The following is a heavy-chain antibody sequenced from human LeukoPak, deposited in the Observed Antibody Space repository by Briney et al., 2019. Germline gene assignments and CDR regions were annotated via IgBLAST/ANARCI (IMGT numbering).Heavy chain of an antibody. CDR2: INPSGGST. V-gene: IGHV1-46*01. J-gene: IGHJ4*02. CDR1: GYTFTSYY. Sequence: ASVEVSCKASGYTFTSYYMHWVRQAPGQGLEWMGIINPSGGSTSYAQKFQGRVTMTRDTSTSTVYMELSSLRSEDTAVYYCAREVVTDALDYWGQGTLVTVSS. D-gene: IGHD3-16*02. CDR3: AREVVTDALDY.